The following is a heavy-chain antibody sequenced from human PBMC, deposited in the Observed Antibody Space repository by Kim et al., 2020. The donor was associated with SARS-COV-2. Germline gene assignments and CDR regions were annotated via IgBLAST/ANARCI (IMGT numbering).Heavy chain of an antibody. CDR2: ISWDGGST. J-gene: IGHJ6*02. V-gene: IGHV3-43*01. CDR1: GFTFDDYT. Sequence: GGSLRLSCAASGFTFDDYTMHWVRQAPGKGLEWVSLISWDGGSTYYADSVKGRFTISRDNSKNSLYLQMNSLRTEDTALYYCAKDFNALAGNYYYYGMDVWGQGTTVPVSS. D-gene: IGHD3-10*01. CDR3: AKDFNALAGNYYYYGMDV.